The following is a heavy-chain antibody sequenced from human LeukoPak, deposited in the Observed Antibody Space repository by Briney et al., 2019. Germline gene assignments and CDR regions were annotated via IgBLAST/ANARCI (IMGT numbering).Heavy chain of an antibody. J-gene: IGHJ3*02. Sequence: SETLSLTCAVSDDSFSSHYWTWIRQPPGKGLEWIVYISYIVSTNYNPSLKSRVTISIDTSKNQFSLKLSSVTAADTAVYYCARDVVTVRKGFDIWGQGSRVSVSS. CDR3: ARDVVTVRKGFDI. D-gene: IGHD3-22*01. V-gene: IGHV4-59*11. CDR2: ISYIVST. CDR1: DDSFSSHY.